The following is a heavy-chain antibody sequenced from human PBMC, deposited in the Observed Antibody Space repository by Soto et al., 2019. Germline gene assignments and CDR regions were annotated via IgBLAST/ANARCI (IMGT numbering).Heavy chain of an antibody. CDR2: ISGYNGHT. CDR1: GYTFPTYG. D-gene: IGHD3-16*01. CDR3: AREGEMPYYYYGLDV. V-gene: IGHV1-18*01. J-gene: IGHJ6*02. Sequence: GASVTVSCKASGYTFPTYGISWVRQAPGQGLEWMGWISGYNGHTKYAQKFQGRVTMTTDTSTSTVYMDLRSLRSDDTAVYYCAREGEMPYYYYGLDVWGQGTTVTSP.